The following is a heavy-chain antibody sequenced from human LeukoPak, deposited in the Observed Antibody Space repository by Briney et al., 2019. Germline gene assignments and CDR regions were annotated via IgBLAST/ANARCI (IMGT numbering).Heavy chain of an antibody. D-gene: IGHD6-13*01. CDR2: ISYDGSNK. J-gene: IGHJ4*02. V-gene: IGHV3-30*04. Sequence: GRSLRLSCAASGFTFSSYAMHWVRQAPGKGLEWVAVISYDGSNKYYADSVKGRFTIPRDNSKNTLYLQMNSLRAEDTAVYYCARDAVIAAALYYFDYWGQGTLVTVSS. CDR3: ARDAVIAAALYYFDY. CDR1: GFTFSSYA.